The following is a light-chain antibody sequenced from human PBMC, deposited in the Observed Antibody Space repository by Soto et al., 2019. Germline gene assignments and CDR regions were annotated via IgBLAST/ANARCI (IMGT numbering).Light chain of an antibody. CDR3: CSSAPESTYV. CDR1: SSDVGAYNS. J-gene: IGLJ1*01. CDR2: KGT. Sequence: QSVLAQPASVSGSPGQSVTISCTETSSDVGAYNSVSWYQQHPDKAPQLMIYKGTQRPSGVSNRFSGSTSGNAASLTISGLQAGDEADYFCCSSAPESTYVFGTGTKVTVL. V-gene: IGLV2-23*01.